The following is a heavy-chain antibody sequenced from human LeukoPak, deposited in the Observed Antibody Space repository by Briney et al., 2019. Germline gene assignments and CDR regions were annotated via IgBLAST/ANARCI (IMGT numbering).Heavy chain of an antibody. J-gene: IGHJ4*02. Sequence: SGPTLVNPTQTLTLTCTFSGFSLSTSGVGVGWIRQPPGKALEWLALIYWDDDKRYSPSLKSRLTITKDTSKNQVVLTMTNMDPVDTATYYCAHTKVFTSYHVAPLDYWGQGTLVTVSS. V-gene: IGHV2-5*02. D-gene: IGHD2-21*01. CDR3: AHTKVFTSYHVAPLDY. CDR1: GFSLSTSGVG. CDR2: IYWDDDK.